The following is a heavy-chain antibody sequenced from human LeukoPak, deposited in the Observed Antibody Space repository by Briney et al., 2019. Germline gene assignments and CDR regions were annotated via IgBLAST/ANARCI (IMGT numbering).Heavy chain of an antibody. CDR1: GYTLTELS. D-gene: IGHD2-2*01. V-gene: IGHV1-24*01. J-gene: IGHJ6*02. CDR2: FDPEDGET. Sequence: ASVKVSCKVSGYTLTELSMHWVRQAPGKGLEWMGGFDPEDGETIYAQKFQGRVTMTEDTSTDTAYMELSRLRSDDTAVYYCARDIVVVPAAMSMDVWGQGTTVTVSS. CDR3: ARDIVVVPAAMSMDV.